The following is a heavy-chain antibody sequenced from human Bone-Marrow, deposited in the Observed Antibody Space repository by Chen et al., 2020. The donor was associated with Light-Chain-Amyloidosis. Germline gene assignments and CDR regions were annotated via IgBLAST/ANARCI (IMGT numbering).Heavy chain of an antibody. CDR1: NGAFGDDY. CDR3: ARARLNMVRGVAPYYFDY. V-gene: IGHV4-34*01. CDR2: INHSGSA. Sequence: QVELQQWGAGLLKPSETLSLTCGIHNGAFGDDYWTWIRQPPGKGLQWIAEINHSGSANYNSSLKSRTTISVDKSKNQFSLKLSSVTAADTAVYYCARARLNMVRGVAPYYFDYWGQGTLVTVSS. D-gene: IGHD3-10*01. J-gene: IGHJ4*02.